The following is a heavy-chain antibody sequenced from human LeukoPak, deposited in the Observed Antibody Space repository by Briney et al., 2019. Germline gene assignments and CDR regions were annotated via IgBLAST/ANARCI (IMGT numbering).Heavy chain of an antibody. J-gene: IGHJ6*02. CDR2: ISAYNGNT. Sequence: AASVKVSCKASGYTFTSYGISWVRQAPGQGLEWMGWISAYNGNTNYAQKLQGRVTMTTDTSTSTAYMELRSLRSDDTAVYYCARPGQVVVVAARHYYYYGMDVWGQGTTVTVSS. CDR1: GYTFTSYG. D-gene: IGHD2-15*01. CDR3: ARPGQVVVVAARHYYYYGMDV. V-gene: IGHV1-18*01.